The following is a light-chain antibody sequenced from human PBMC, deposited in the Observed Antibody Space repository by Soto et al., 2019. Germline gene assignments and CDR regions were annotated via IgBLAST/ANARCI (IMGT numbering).Light chain of an antibody. CDR2: AAS. CDR3: QQSFRTPFT. CDR1: QFISTW. Sequence: DIQMTQSPSTLSASVGDRVTITCRANQFISTWVAWFQQKPGKAPKLLVYAASRLQSGVPSRFSGTGSGTDFTLTISSLQPEDFATYYCQQSFRTPFTFGPGNKLDIK. V-gene: IGKV1-39*01. J-gene: IGKJ3*01.